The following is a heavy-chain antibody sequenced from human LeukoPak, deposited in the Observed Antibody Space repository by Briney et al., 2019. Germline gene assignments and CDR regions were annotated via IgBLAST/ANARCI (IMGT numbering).Heavy chain of an antibody. D-gene: IGHD3-22*01. CDR1: GGSISSSSYY. V-gene: IGHV4-39*01. J-gene: IGHJ4*02. CDR2: IYYSGSN. Sequence: PSETLSLTCTVPGGSISSSSYYWGWIRQPPGKGLEWIGSIYYSGSNYYNPSLKSRVTIAVDTSKNQFSLKLSSVTAADTAVYYCARGTSGYYFAFDFWGQGTLVTVSS. CDR3: ARGTSGYYFAFDF.